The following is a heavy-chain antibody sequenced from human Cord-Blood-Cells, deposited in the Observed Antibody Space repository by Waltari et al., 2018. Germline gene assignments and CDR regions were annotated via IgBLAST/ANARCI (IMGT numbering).Heavy chain of an antibody. CDR1: GGSFSGYY. V-gene: IGHV4-34*01. D-gene: IGHD3-3*01. Sequence: QVQLQQWGAGLLKPSETLSLTCAVYGGSFSGYYWSWIRQPPGKGLEWIGEINHSRSTNYNPSRKSRVTISVDTSKNQFSLKLSSVTAADTAVYYCARGDDFRWFDPWGQGTLVTVSS. CDR3: ARGDDFRWFDP. CDR2: INHSRST. J-gene: IGHJ5*02.